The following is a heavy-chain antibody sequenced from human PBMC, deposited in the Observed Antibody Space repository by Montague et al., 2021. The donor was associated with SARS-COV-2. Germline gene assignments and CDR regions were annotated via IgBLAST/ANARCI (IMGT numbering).Heavy chain of an antibody. D-gene: IGHD2-15*01. Sequence: TLSLTCTVSGGSISGDNYYWTWIRQHPGKGLEWIAYIYYTGSTYYXXXLQSRLRTSLDTSKNQFSLTLTSVTAADTAVYYCARNRGWGFGVAGYIDLWGRGTLVTVSS. V-gene: IGHV4-31*03. CDR1: GGSISGDNYY. CDR3: ARNRGWGFGVAGYIDL. CDR2: IYYTGST. J-gene: IGHJ2*01.